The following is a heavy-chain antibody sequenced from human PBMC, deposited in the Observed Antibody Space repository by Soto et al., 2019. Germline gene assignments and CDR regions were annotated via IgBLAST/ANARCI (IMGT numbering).Heavy chain of an antibody. CDR1: GYTFTSYA. CDR3: ARAPSNIAAAGTGWFDP. V-gene: IGHV7-4-1*01. J-gene: IGHJ5*02. Sequence: QVQLVQSGSELKKPGASVKVSCKASGYTFTSYAMNWVRQAPGQGLEWMGWINTNTGNPTYAQGFTGRFVFSLDTSXSXXYLQICSLKAEDTAVYYCARAPSNIAAAGTGWFDPWGQGTLVTVSS. CDR2: INTNTGNP. D-gene: IGHD6-13*01.